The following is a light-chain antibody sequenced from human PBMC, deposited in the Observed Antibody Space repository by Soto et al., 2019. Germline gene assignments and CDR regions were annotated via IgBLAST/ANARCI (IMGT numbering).Light chain of an antibody. CDR1: SSDVGNYNY. CDR2: NVN. V-gene: IGLV2-14*01. CDR3: SSFTRSTTYV. J-gene: IGLJ1*01. Sequence: QSALTQAASVSGSPGQSITISCTGTSSDVGNYNYVSWYQQHPGEVPKLIIFNVNNRPSGVSNRFSGSKSGNTASLTISGLQAEDEADYYCSSFTRSTTYVFGTGTTLTVL.